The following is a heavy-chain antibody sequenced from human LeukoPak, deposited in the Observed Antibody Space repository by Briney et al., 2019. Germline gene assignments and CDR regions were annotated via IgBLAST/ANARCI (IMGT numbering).Heavy chain of an antibody. CDR1: GFTFSSYW. J-gene: IGHJ6*02. Sequence: GGSLRLSCAASGFTFSSYWMSWVRQAPGKGLEWVANVKQDGSEKYYVHSVRGRFTISRDNAKNSLYLQMNSLRAEVTAVYYCAREYCSGGSCYPEYYYYYYGLDVWGQGTTVTVSS. D-gene: IGHD2-15*01. CDR3: AREYCSGGSCYPEYYYYYYGLDV. CDR2: VKQDGSEK. V-gene: IGHV3-7*01.